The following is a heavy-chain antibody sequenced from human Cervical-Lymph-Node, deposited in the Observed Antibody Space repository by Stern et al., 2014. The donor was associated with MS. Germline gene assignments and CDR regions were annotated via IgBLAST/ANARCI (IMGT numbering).Heavy chain of an antibody. CDR2: INPSGGST. CDR3: AREVAGHRLGMMDV. V-gene: IGHV1-46*01. Sequence: QLVQSGAEVKKPGASVKVSCKASGYPFTSYYMHWVRQAPGQGLEWVGIINPSGGSTSHAQKFQGRVTMTRDTSTSTVYMELGSLRSDDTAVYYCAREVAGHRLGMMDVWGQGTTVTVSS. D-gene: IGHD6-19*01. J-gene: IGHJ6*02. CDR1: GYPFTSYY.